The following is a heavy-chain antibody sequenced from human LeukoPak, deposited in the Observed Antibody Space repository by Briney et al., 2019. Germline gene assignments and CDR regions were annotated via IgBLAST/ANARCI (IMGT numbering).Heavy chain of an antibody. CDR1: GDTFIRSY. Sequence: ASVRVSCKASGDTFIRSYMHWVRQAPGQGLEWMGIINPSGGDIRYAQKFQGRVTMTRDTSTSTVYLELRSLRSEDTAVYYCARWESSVRNAFDIWGQGTMITISS. CDR2: INPSGGDI. J-gene: IGHJ3*02. V-gene: IGHV1-46*01. D-gene: IGHD1-26*01. CDR3: ARWESSVRNAFDI.